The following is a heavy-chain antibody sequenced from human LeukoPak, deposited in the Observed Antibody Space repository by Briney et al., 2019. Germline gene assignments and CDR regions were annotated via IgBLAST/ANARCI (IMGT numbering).Heavy chain of an antibody. V-gene: IGHV4-59*08. Sequence: SETLSLTCTVSGVSISSYFWSWIRQSPGKGLEWVGYIFYIGSTNYNPSLKSRVTISVDTSKNQFSLKLSSVTAADTAVYYCARHPSVAGTKGGFDHWGQGTLVTVSS. CDR1: GVSISSYF. D-gene: IGHD6-19*01. CDR2: IFYIGST. CDR3: ARHPSVAGTKGGFDH. J-gene: IGHJ4*02.